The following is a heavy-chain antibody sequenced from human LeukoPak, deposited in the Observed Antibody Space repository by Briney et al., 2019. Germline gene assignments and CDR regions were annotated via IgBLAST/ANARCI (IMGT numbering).Heavy chain of an antibody. J-gene: IGHJ3*02. V-gene: IGHV3-21*01. D-gene: IGHD3-22*01. Sequence: PGGSLRLSCAASGFTFSSYNMNWVRQAPGKGLEWVSSISSSSSYIYYADSVKGRFTISRDNSKNTLYLRMSSLRAEDTAVYYCAKKWSGDYDSSGVNDAFDIWGQGTMVTVSS. CDR3: AKKWSGDYDSSGVNDAFDI. CDR2: ISSSSSYI. CDR1: GFTFSSYN.